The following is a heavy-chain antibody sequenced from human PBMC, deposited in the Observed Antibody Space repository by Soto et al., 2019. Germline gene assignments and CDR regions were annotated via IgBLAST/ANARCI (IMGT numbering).Heavy chain of an antibody. Sequence: ASVKVSCKASGYTFTGYYMHWVRQAPGQGLEWMGWINPNSGGTNYAQKFQGWVTMTRETSISTAYMELGRLRSDDTAVYYCARAVTTRDIAYYYYGMDVWGQGTTVTVSS. D-gene: IGHD1-1*01. J-gene: IGHJ6*02. CDR1: GYTFTGYY. CDR3: ARAVTTRDIAYYYYGMDV. CDR2: INPNSGGT. V-gene: IGHV1-2*04.